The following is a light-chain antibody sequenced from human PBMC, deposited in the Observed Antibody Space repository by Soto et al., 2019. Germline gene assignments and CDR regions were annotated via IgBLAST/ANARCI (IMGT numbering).Light chain of an antibody. V-gene: IGKV1-39*01. J-gene: IGKJ4*01. Sequence: DIPMTQSPSSLSASIGDRVTITCRASQSISTYLNWYHQQPGKAPKLLIYSASSLRSGVPSRFSGSKSGTDFTLTISSLQPEDFATFYCQQTYSAPLTFGGGTTVDIK. CDR3: QQTYSAPLT. CDR2: SAS. CDR1: QSISTY.